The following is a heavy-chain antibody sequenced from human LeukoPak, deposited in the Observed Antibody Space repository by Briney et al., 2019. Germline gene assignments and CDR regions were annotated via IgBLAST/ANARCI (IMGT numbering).Heavy chain of an antibody. D-gene: IGHD6-19*01. V-gene: IGHV3-7*05. Sequence: PGGSLRLSCAASGFTFSNYWMSWDRQAPGKGLEWVANIKEDGSRNHYVDSVKGRFTISRDNAKNSLYLQMSSLRAEDTAVYYCARQLSGWYDADPYWGQGTLVTVSS. CDR3: ARQLSGWYDADPY. CDR1: GFTFSNYW. J-gene: IGHJ4*02. CDR2: IKEDGSRN.